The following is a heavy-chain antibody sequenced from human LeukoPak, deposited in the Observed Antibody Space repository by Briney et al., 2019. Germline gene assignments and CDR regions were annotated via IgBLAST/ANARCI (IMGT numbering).Heavy chain of an antibody. J-gene: IGHJ3*02. CDR1: GGSISSYY. V-gene: IGHV4-39*07. CDR2: IYYSGST. CDR3: ASPNYDSSGYYVHDAFDI. Sequence: SETLSLTCTVSGGSISSYYWGWIRQPPGKGLEWIGSIYYSGSTYYNPSLKSRVTISVDTSKNQFSLKLSSVTAADTAVYYCASPNYDSSGYYVHDAFDIWGQGTMVTVSS. D-gene: IGHD3-22*01.